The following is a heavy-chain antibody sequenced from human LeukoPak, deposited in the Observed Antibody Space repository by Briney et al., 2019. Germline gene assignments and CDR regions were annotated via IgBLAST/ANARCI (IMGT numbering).Heavy chain of an antibody. CDR3: ARGKNSVTYSPFDY. Sequence: GESLKISCKGSGYIFTSYWIGWVRQMPGKGLEWMGIIYPGDSDIRYSPSFQGQVTISADKSISTAYLQWSSLKASDTALYYCARGKNSVTYSPFDYWAQGTPVTVSS. J-gene: IGHJ4*02. CDR2: IYPGDSDI. D-gene: IGHD1-26*01. CDR1: GYIFTSYW. V-gene: IGHV5-51*01.